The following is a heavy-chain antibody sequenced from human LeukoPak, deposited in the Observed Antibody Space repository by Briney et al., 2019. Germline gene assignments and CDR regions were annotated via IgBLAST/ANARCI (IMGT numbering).Heavy chain of an antibody. Sequence: SETLSLTCAVYGGSFSGYYWSWIRQPPGKGLEWIGEINHSGSTNYNPSLKSRVTISVDTSKDQFSLKLSSVTAADTAVYYCARALRNCTNGVCSYFDYWGQGTLVTVSS. J-gene: IGHJ4*02. CDR2: INHSGST. CDR3: ARALRNCTNGVCSYFDY. V-gene: IGHV4-34*01. D-gene: IGHD2-8*01. CDR1: GGSFSGYY.